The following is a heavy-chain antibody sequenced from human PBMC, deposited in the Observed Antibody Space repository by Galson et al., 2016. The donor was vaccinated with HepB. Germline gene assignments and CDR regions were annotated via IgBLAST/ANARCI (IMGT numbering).Heavy chain of an antibody. Sequence: SLRLSCAASGFTFTPYSMNWVRQAPGKGLEWVSSIKSNSDYINYADSVKGRFTISRDNAKNSVYLQMNSLRAEDTAVYYCARVDLYNKPTGYWGQGTLVTVSS. CDR1: GFTFTPYS. D-gene: IGHD1-1*01. CDR2: IKSNSDYI. CDR3: ARVDLYNKPTGY. V-gene: IGHV3-21*01. J-gene: IGHJ4*02.